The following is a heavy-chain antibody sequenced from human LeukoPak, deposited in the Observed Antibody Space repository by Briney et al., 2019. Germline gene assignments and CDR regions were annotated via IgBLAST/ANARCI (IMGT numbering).Heavy chain of an antibody. CDR1: GGSISSGSYY. Sequence: PSQTLSLTCTVSGGSISSGSYYWSWIRQPAGKGLEWIGHIHTSGSTNYNPSLKSRVTISLDTSKNQFSLKLRSVTAADTAVYYCARQGVERLDRSFDYWGQGTLVTVSS. V-gene: IGHV4-61*09. CDR2: IHTSGST. J-gene: IGHJ4*02. D-gene: IGHD1-1*01. CDR3: ARQGVERLDRSFDY.